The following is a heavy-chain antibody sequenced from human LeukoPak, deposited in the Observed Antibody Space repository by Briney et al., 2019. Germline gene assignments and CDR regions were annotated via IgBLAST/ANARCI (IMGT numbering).Heavy chain of an antibody. J-gene: IGHJ4*02. V-gene: IGHV3-11*06. D-gene: IGHD1-26*01. CDR2: ISSSSSYT. Sequence: GGSLRLSCAASGFTFSDYYMSWIRQAPGKGLEWVSYISSSSSYTNYADSVKGRFTISRDNAKNSLYLQMSSLRAEDTAVYYCARGAALGHKFGYWGQGTLVTVSS. CDR3: ARGAALGHKFGY. CDR1: GFTFSDYY.